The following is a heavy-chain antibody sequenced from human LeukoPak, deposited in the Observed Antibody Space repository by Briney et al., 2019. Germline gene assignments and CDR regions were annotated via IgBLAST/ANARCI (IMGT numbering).Heavy chain of an antibody. D-gene: IGHD4-17*01. CDR1: GGSISSYY. CDR2: IYYSGST. CDR3: AGTDYGDYNLDY. V-gene: IGHV4-59*08. J-gene: IGHJ4*02. Sequence: SETLSLTCTVSGGSISSYYWSWIRQPPGKGLEWIGYIYYSGSTNYNPSLESRVTISVDTSKNQFSLKLSSVTAADTAVYYCAGTDYGDYNLDYWGQGTLVTVSS.